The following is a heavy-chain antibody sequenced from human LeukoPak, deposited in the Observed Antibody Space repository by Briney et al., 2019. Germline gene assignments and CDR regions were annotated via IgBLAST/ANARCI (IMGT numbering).Heavy chain of an antibody. CDR2: IYYSGST. CDR1: GGSISSSSYY. J-gene: IGHJ4*02. V-gene: IGHV4-39*01. D-gene: IGHD2-21*02. CDR3: ARVNCGGDCGSDY. Sequence: PSETLSLTCTVSGGSISSSSYYWGWIRQPPGKGLEWIGSIYYSGSTHYNPSLKSRVTISVDTSKNQFSLKLSSVTAADTAVYYCARVNCGGDCGSDYWGQGTLVTVSS.